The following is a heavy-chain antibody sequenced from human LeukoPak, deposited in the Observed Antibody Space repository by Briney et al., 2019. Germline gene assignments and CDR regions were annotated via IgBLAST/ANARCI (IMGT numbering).Heavy chain of an antibody. J-gene: IGHJ4*02. D-gene: IGHD4-11*01. V-gene: IGHV3-30*02. CDR1: GFTFTSYG. CDR3: ANYSNYGAGSVDY. CDR2: IRYDGSNK. Sequence: GGSLRLSCAASGFTFTSYGMHWVRQAPGKGLEWVAFIRYDGSNKYYADSVKGRFTISRDNSKNTLYLQMNSLRAEDTTVYYCANYSNYGAGSVDYWGQGILVTVSS.